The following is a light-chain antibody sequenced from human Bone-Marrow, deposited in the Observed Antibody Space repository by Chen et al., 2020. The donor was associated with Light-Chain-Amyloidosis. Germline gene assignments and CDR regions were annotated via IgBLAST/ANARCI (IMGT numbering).Light chain of an antibody. V-gene: IGLV2-14*03. CDR2: AVS. J-gene: IGLJ1*01. Sequence: QSVLTQPVSVPGSPAQSTTNSGTRTSGDVRTYNYVSWYQQHPGNAPKVMIYAVSNRPSWVSPSFSGSNSGNTASLTICELQAEDEAEYYCSSFTSSIAYVFGPGTKVTFL. CDR1: SGDVRTYNY. CDR3: SSFTSSIAYV.